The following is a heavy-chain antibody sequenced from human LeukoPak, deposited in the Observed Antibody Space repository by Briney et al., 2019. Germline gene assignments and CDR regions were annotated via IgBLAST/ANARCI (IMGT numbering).Heavy chain of an antibody. V-gene: IGHV1-69*05. Sequence: GSSVKVSCKASGGTFSSYAISWVRQAPGQGLEWMGGIIPIFGTANHAQKFQGRVTITTDESTSTAYMELSSLRSEDTAVYYCARVGTVPHSWFDPWGQGTLVTVSS. CDR3: ARVGTVPHSWFDP. CDR1: GGTFSSYA. D-gene: IGHD2-2*01. CDR2: IIPIFGTA. J-gene: IGHJ5*02.